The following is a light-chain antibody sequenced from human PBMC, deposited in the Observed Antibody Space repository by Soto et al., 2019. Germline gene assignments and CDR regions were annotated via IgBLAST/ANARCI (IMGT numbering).Light chain of an antibody. V-gene: IGLV2-14*03. Sequence: QSALTQPASLSGSPGQSITISCTGTSSDVGGYNYVSWYQQHPGKAPKLMIYDVSNRPSGVSNRFSGSKSGNTASLTISGLQAEDEADYYCNSYRASSTTHHVFGTGTKVTVL. CDR1: SSDVGGYNY. CDR3: NSYRASSTTHHV. CDR2: DVS. J-gene: IGLJ1*01.